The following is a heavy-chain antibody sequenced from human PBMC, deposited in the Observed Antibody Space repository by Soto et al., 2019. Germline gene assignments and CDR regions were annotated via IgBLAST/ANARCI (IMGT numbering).Heavy chain of an antibody. CDR2: ISAYNGNT. Sequence: QVQLVQSGAEVKKPGASVKVSCKASGYTFTSYGISWVRQAPGQGLEWMGWISAYNGNTNYPQSLQGRLTMTTDTSTTTAYMELRSLRSDDTAVYYCARDPYHVLMVNAPNLYGMDVWGQGTTVTVSS. CDR1: GYTFTSYG. CDR3: ARDPYHVLMVNAPNLYGMDV. D-gene: IGHD2-8*01. J-gene: IGHJ6*02. V-gene: IGHV1-18*01.